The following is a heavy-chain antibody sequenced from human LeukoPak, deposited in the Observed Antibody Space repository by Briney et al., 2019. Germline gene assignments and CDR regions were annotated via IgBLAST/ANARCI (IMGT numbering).Heavy chain of an antibody. Sequence: GGSLRLSCAASGFTFSSYAMHWVRQAPGKGLEWVAVISYDGSNKYYADSVKGRFTITRDNAKNSVYLQMNNLRAEDTAIYYCATYRQVLLPFESWGQGTLVTVSS. CDR1: GFTFSSYA. J-gene: IGHJ4*02. CDR3: ATYRQVLLPFES. CDR2: ISYDGSNK. D-gene: IGHD2-8*02. V-gene: IGHV3-30*04.